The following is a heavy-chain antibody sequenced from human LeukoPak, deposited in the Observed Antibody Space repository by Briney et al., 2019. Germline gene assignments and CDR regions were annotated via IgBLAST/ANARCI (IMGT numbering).Heavy chain of an antibody. J-gene: IGHJ4*02. CDR1: GFTFSNAW. Sequence: GGSLRLSCAASGFTFSNAWMSWVRQAPGKGLEWVGRIKSKTDGGTTDYAAPVKGRFTISRDDSKNTLYLQMNSLKTEDTAVFYCTTVRGFCSGRSCLGYWGQGTLVTVSS. CDR3: TTVRGFCSGRSCLGY. V-gene: IGHV3-15*01. CDR2: IKSKTDGGTT. D-gene: IGHD2-15*01.